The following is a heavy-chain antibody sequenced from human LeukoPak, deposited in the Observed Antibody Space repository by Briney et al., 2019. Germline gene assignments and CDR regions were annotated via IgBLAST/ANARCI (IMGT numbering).Heavy chain of an antibody. V-gene: IGHV4-59*01. CDR2: ISDSGDT. CDR3: ARDSYYDTSGYFNDTFDM. Sequence: SETLSLTCTVSGVSISSYYWSWIRQPPGKGLEWIGHISDSGDTNYNPSLKSRVTISVDTSKKQYYLKLSSVTTADTSPYYSARDSYYDTSGYFNDTFDMWGQGTLVTVSS. J-gene: IGHJ3*02. D-gene: IGHD3-22*01. CDR1: GVSISSYY.